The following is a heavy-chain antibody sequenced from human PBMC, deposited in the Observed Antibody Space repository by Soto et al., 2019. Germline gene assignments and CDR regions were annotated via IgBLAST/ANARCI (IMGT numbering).Heavy chain of an antibody. D-gene: IGHD3-16*01. CDR3: AKDKMGNWFDP. CDR2: ISYDGSNK. CDR1: GFTFSSYG. V-gene: IGHV3-30*18. J-gene: IGHJ5*02. Sequence: PGGSLRLSCAASGFTFSSYGMHWVRQAPGKGLEWVAVISYDGSNKYYADSVKGRFTISRDNSKNTLYLQMNSLRAEDTAVYYCAKDKMGNWFDPWGQGTLVTVSS.